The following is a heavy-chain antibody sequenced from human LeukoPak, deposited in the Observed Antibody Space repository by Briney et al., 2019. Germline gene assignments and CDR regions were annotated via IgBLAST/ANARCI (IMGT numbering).Heavy chain of an antibody. CDR3: ARGDRSVWELLAIYFDY. D-gene: IGHD1-26*01. V-gene: IGHV1-2*02. Sequence: ASVKVSCKASGYTFTGYYMHWVRQAPGQGLEWMGWINPNSGGTNYAQKFQGRVTMTRDTSISTAYMELSRLRSDDTAVYYCARGDRSVWELLAIYFDYWGQGTLVTVSS. J-gene: IGHJ4*02. CDR1: GYTFTGYY. CDR2: INPNSGGT.